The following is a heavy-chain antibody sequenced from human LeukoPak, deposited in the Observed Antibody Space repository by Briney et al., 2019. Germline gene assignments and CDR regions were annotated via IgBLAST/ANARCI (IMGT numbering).Heavy chain of an antibody. CDR2: INPSGGST. D-gene: IGHD2-2*01. CDR3: ARGPHIGYCSSTSCLPLFDP. Sequence: GASVKVSCKASGYTFTSYYMHWVRQAPGQGLEWMGIINPSGGSTSYVQKFQGRVTMTRDTSTSTVYMELSSLRSEDTAVYYCARGPHIGYCSSTSCLPLFDPWGQGTLVTVSS. J-gene: IGHJ5*02. CDR1: GYTFTSYY. V-gene: IGHV1-46*01.